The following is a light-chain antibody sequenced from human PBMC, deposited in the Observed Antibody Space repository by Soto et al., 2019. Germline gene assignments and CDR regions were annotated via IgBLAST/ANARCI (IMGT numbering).Light chain of an antibody. CDR1: SSDVGGYNY. V-gene: IGLV2-8*01. CDR3: SSYAGSSNV. Sequence: LTQPPSASGSPGQSVAISCTGTSSDVGGYNYASWYQQHPGKAPKLMIYEVNKRPSGVPDRFSGSKSGNTASLTVSGLQAEDEADYYCSSYAGSSNVFGTGTKVTVL. J-gene: IGLJ1*01. CDR2: EVN.